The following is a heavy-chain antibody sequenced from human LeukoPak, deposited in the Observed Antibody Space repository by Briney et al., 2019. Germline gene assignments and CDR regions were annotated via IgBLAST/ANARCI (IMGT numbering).Heavy chain of an antibody. V-gene: IGHV4-34*01. Sequence: SETLSLTCAVYGGSFSGYYWSWIRQPPGKGLEWIGEINHSGSTYYNPSLKSRVTISVDTSKNQFSLKLSSVTAADTAVYYCARGSPFYSGSYYTTTIYDYWGQGTLVTVSS. D-gene: IGHD1-26*01. CDR2: INHSGST. CDR3: ARGSPFYSGSYYTTTIYDY. CDR1: GGSFSGYY. J-gene: IGHJ4*02.